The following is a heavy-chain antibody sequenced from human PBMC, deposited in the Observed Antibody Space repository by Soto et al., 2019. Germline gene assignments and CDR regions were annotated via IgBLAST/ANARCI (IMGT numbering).Heavy chain of an antibody. CDR1: GFTVSSNY. D-gene: IGHD4-4*01. Sequence: GGSLRLSCAASGFTVSSNYMSWVRQAPGKGLEWVSVIYSGGSTYYADSVKGRSTISRDNSKNTLYLQMNSLRAEDTAVYYCARVATVTTLNYYYGMDVWGQGTTVTVSS. CDR3: ARVATVTTLNYYYGMDV. V-gene: IGHV3-53*01. J-gene: IGHJ6*02. CDR2: IYSGGST.